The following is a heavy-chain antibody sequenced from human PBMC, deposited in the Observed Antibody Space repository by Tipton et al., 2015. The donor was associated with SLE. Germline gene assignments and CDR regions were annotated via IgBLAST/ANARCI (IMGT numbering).Heavy chain of an antibody. J-gene: IGHJ4*02. CDR2: ISSSSSYI. CDR3: ARDSSGPRPYFDY. V-gene: IGHV3-21*01. CDR1: GFTFSSYS. D-gene: IGHD3-22*01. Sequence: GSLRLSCAASGFTFSSYSMNWVRQAPGKGLEWVSSISSSSSYIYYADSVKGRFTISRDNAKNSLHLQMNSLRAEDTAVYYCARDSSGPRPYFDYWGQGTLVTVSS.